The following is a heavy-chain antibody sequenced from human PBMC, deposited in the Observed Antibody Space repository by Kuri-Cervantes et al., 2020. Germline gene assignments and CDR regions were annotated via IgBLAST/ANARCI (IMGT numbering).Heavy chain of an antibody. CDR2: ISYDGSNK. CDR1: GFTFSSYA. Sequence: GESLKISCAASGFTFSSYAMHWVRQAPGKGLEWVAVISYDGSNKYYADSVKVRFTISRDNSKNTLYLQMNSLRAEDTAVYYCAKRNDYGDYGDHYYYYYGMDVWGQGTTVTVSS. CDR3: AKRNDYGDYGDHYYYYYGMDV. J-gene: IGHJ6*02. D-gene: IGHD4-17*01. V-gene: IGHV3-30-3*02.